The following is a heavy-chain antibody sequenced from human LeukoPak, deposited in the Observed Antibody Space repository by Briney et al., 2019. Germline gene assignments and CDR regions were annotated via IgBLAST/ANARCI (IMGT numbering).Heavy chain of an antibody. CDR1: GFTFSSYS. J-gene: IGHJ5*02. CDR2: ISSSSSTI. D-gene: IGHD4-17*01. CDR3: ARSPRDYGDYRPTGWFDP. Sequence: TGGSLRLSCAASGFTFSSYSMNWVRQAPGKGLEWVSYISSSSSTIYYADSVKGRFTISRDNAKNSLYLQMNSLRDEDTAVYYCARSPRDYGDYRPTGWFDPWGQGTLVTVSS. V-gene: IGHV3-48*02.